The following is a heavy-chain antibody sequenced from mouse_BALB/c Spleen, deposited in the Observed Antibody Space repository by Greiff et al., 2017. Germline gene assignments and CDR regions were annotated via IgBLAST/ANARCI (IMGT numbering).Heavy chain of an antibody. CDR2: ISDGGSYT. Sequence: EVKLMESGGGLVKPGGSLKLSCAASGFTFSDYYMYWVRQTPEKRLEWVATISDGGSYTYYPDSVKGRFTISRDNAKNNLYLQMSSLKSEDTAMYYCAREGLYDGYPYWGQGTLVTVSA. CDR1: GFTFSDYY. D-gene: IGHD2-3*01. V-gene: IGHV5-4*02. CDR3: AREGLYDGYPY. J-gene: IGHJ3*01.